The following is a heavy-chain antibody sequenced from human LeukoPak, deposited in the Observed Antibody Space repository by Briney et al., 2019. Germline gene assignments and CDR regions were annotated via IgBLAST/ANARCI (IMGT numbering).Heavy chain of an antibody. CDR2: IYYSGST. CDR3: AREVAGTLLSHWFDP. J-gene: IGHJ5*02. D-gene: IGHD6-19*01. V-gene: IGHV4-59*01. CDR1: GGSIRSYY. Sequence: SETLSLTXTVSGGSIRSYYWSWIRQPPGKGLEWIGYIYYSGSTNYNPSLKSRVTISVDTSKNQFSLKLSSVTAADTAVYYCAREVAGTLLSHWFDPWGQGTLVTVSS.